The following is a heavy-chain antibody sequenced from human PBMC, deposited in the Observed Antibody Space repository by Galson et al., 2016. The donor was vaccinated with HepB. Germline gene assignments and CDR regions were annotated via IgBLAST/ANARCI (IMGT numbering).Heavy chain of an antibody. Sequence: SLRLSCAASGFTFSDYYMTWIRQAPGKGLEWISYIINSGSGRYYADSVKGRFTISRDNAKSSLYLQMNNLRAEDTAVYYCARGKWEYFDFDHWGQGTLVTVSS. D-gene: IGHD2/OR15-2a*01. CDR3: ARGKWEYFDFDH. CDR2: IINSGSGR. J-gene: IGHJ4*02. V-gene: IGHV3-11*01. CDR1: GFTFSDYY.